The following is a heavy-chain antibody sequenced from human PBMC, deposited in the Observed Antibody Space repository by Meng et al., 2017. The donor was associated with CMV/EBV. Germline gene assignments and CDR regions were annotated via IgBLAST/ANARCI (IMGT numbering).Heavy chain of an antibody. J-gene: IGHJ3*02. V-gene: IGHV1-69*04. Sequence: SVTVSCKASGGTFRSYTISWVRQPPGQGLEWMGRIIPILGIANYAQKFQGRVTITADKSTSTAYMELSSLRSEDTAVYYCARDPAVDTAMVNDDAFDIWGQGTMVTVSS. CDR1: GGTFRSYT. CDR2: IIPILGIA. D-gene: IGHD5-18*01. CDR3: ARDPAVDTAMVNDDAFDI.